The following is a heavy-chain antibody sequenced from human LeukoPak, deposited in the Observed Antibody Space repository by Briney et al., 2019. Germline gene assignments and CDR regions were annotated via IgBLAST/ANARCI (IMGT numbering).Heavy chain of an antibody. V-gene: IGHV4-59*01. CDR1: GGSISSYY. D-gene: IGHD3-22*01. CDR2: IYYSGST. J-gene: IGHJ4*02. CDR3: ARVQNYCDSSGYFPYYFDY. Sequence: KSSETLSLTCTVSGGSISSYYWSWIRQPPGKGLEWIGYIYYSGSTNYNPSLKSRVTISVDTSKNQFSLKLSSVTAADTAVYYCARVQNYCDSSGYFPYYFDYWGQGTLVTVSS.